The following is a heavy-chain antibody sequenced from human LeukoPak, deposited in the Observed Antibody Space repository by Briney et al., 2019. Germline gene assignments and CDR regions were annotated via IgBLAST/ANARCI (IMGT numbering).Heavy chain of an antibody. J-gene: IGHJ4*02. CDR1: GFTFSSYA. Sequence: GGSLRLSCAASGFTFSSYAMHWVRQAPGKGLEWVAVISYDGSNKYYADSVKGRFTIPRDNSKNTLYLQMNSLRAEDTAVYYCARERRDTMIVDYWGQGTLVTVSS. D-gene: IGHD3-22*01. CDR2: ISYDGSNK. CDR3: ARERRDTMIVDY. V-gene: IGHV3-30-3*01.